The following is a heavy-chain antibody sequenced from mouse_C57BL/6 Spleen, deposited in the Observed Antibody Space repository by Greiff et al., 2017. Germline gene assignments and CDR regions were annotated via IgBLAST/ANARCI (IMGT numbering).Heavy chain of an antibody. CDR1: GFTFSDYG. CDR2: ISSGSSTI. Sequence: EVMLVESGGGLVKPGGSLKLSCAASGFTFSDYGMHWVRQAPEKGLEWVGYISSGSSTIYYADTVKGRFTFSRDNAKNTLFLQMTSLRSEDTAMYYCARGYYCGSSLYWYFDVWGTGTTVTVSS. CDR3: ARGYYCGSSLYWYFDV. J-gene: IGHJ1*03. D-gene: IGHD1-1*01. V-gene: IGHV5-17*01.